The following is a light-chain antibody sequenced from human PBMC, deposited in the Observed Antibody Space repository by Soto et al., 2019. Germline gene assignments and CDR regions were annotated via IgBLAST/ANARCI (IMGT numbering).Light chain of an antibody. V-gene: IGLV4-69*01. J-gene: IGLJ2*01. CDR2: LNSDGSH. CDR1: SGHSSYA. Sequence: QSVLTQSPSASASLGASVKLTCTLSSGHSSYAIAWHQQQPEKGPRYLMKLNSDGSHSKGDGIPDRFSGSSSGAERYLTISSLQSEDEADSYCQTWGTGIQLFGGGTKLTVL. CDR3: QTWGTGIQL.